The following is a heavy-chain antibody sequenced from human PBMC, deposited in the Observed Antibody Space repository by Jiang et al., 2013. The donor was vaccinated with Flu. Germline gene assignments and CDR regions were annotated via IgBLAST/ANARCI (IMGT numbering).Heavy chain of an antibody. CDR3: AAAPYRAYSHAGFDY. J-gene: IGHJ4*01. Sequence: GPGLVKPSETLSLTCTVSGVSISSYYWSWIRQPPGKGLEWIGYIFYSGSTAYNPSLKSRVSISLDTSKNHFSLKLTAMTAADTAVYYCAAAPYRAYSHAGFDY. V-gene: IGHV4-59*01. CDR1: GVSISSYY. D-gene: IGHD5-18*01. CDR2: IFYSGST.